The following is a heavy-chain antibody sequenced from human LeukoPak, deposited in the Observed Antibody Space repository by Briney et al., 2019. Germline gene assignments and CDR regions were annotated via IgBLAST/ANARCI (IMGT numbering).Heavy chain of an antibody. Sequence: ASVKVSCKASGYTFTGYYMHWVRQAPGQGLEWMGWINPNSGGTNYAQSFQDRVTMTRDTSISTVYMELSRLKSDDTAVYYCAGDYGSGIFADYYFYGMDVWGQGTTVTVSS. CDR3: AGDYGSGIFADYYFYGMDV. D-gene: IGHD3-10*01. J-gene: IGHJ6*02. CDR2: INPNSGGT. CDR1: GYTFTGYY. V-gene: IGHV1-2*02.